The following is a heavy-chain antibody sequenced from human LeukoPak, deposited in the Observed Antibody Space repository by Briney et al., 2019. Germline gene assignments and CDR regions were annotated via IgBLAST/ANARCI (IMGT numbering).Heavy chain of an antibody. CDR2: ISSSGSNI. CDR3: ARVDVRATSDY. D-gene: IGHD5-24*01. CDR1: GFTFSSYE. Sequence: GGSLRLSCAASGFTFSSYEMNWVRQAPGKGLEWVSYISSSGSNIYYADSVKGRFTISRDNAKNSLYLPMNSLRAEDTAVYYCARVDVRATSDYWGQGTLVTVSS. J-gene: IGHJ4*02. V-gene: IGHV3-48*03.